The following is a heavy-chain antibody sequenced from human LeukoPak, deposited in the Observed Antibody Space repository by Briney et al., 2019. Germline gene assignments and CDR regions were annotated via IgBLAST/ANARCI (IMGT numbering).Heavy chain of an antibody. V-gene: IGHV3-48*04. D-gene: IGHD7-27*01. CDR1: GFTFSSYS. J-gene: IGHJ4*02. CDR2: IRSSSSNM. CDR3: ARVQAGEERDY. Sequence: GGSLRLSCVASGFTFSSYSMNWFRQAPGMRLEWIAYIRSSSSNMNYADSVKGRFTISRDDAKNSPYLQMNGLRVEDTAVYYCARVQAGEERDYWGQGTLVTVSS.